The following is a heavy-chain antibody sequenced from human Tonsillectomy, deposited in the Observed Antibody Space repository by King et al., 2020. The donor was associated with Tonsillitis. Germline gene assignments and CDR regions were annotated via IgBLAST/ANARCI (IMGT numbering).Heavy chain of an antibody. CDR1: GFTFDGYA. V-gene: IGHV3-9*01. CDR2: ISGNSGII. CDR3: VKSIDSSSWGVPQTAFDY. Sequence: VQLVESGGGLVQPGRSLRLSCAASGFTFDGYAMNWVRQAPGKGLEWGSSISGNSGIIDHADSWKGRFTISRDNAKNYLYLQMNRLRSEDTALYYCVKSIDSSSWGVPQTAFDYWGQGTQVFVSS. D-gene: IGHD6-6*01. J-gene: IGHJ4*02.